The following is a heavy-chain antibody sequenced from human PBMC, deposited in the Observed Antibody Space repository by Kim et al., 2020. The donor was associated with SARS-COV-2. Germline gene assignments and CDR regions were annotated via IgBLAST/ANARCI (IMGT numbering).Heavy chain of an antibody. Sequence: SETLSLTCTISDASISNYYLSWIRQPPGKGLEWIGYLYDTGSADYSPSFKSRVTISVDKSKNQFSLKVTSVTAVDTAVYYCARTDGSGRFSSAMDVWGQGTSVIVSS. CDR3: ARTDGSGRFSSAMDV. CDR2: LYDTGSA. CDR1: DASISNYY. D-gene: IGHD3-10*01. V-gene: IGHV4-59*01. J-gene: IGHJ6*02.